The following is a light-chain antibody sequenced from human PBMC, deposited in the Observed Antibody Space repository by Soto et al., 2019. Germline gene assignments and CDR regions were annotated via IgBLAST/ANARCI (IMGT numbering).Light chain of an antibody. CDR2: EVS. J-gene: IGLJ3*02. V-gene: IGLV2-8*01. Sequence: QSVLTQPPSASGSLGQSVTLSCTGTSSDVGAYDYVSWYQQHPGKAPKLMIYEVSKRPSGVPDRFSGSKYGYTASLTVSGLQAEDEADYYCRSYAGTDNLVFGGGTQLTVL. CDR1: SSDVGAYDY. CDR3: RSYAGTDNLV.